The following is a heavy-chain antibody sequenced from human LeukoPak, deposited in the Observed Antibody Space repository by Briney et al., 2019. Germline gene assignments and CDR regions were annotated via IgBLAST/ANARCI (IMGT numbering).Heavy chain of an antibody. V-gene: IGHV4-59*08. CDR2: IYYSGST. D-gene: IGHD2-15*01. CDR3: ARLAVDCSGGTCYLARYIDY. Sequence: SETLSLTCTVSGGSISSYYWSCIRQPPGKGLEWIGYIYYSGSTNYNPSLKSRVTISTDTSKNQFSPKLSSVTAADTAVYYCARLAVDCSGGTCYLARYIDYWRPGTLVTVSS. J-gene: IGHJ4*02. CDR1: GGSISSYY.